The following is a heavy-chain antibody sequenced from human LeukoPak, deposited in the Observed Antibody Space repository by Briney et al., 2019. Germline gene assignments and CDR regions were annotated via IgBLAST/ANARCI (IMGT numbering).Heavy chain of an antibody. D-gene: IGHD5-18*01. V-gene: IGHV4-59*08. CDR1: GGSISSYY. Sequence: SETLSLTCTVSGGSISSYYWSWIRPPPGKGLEWIGYIYYSGSTNYNPSLKSRVTISVDTSKNQFSLKLSSVTAADTAVYYCAGTARYNWLDPWGQGTLVTVSS. CDR3: AGTARYNWLDP. CDR2: IYYSGST. J-gene: IGHJ5*02.